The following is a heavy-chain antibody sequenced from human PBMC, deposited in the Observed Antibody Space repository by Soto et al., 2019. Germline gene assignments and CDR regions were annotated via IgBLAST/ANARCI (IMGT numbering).Heavy chain of an antibody. J-gene: IGHJ6*02. V-gene: IGHV3-30*18. Sequence: ESGGGVVQPGRSLRLSCEDSGFTFSSYDFHWVRQAPGKGLEWVSIISSDGSEKYYADSVKGRFTISRDNSKKTLYLQMNSLRAEDTAVYYCAKDAIVVIPAAKRSFGMDVWGQGTTVTVSS. CDR2: ISSDGSEK. CDR1: GFTFSSYD. CDR3: AKDAIVVIPAAKRSFGMDV. D-gene: IGHD2-2*01.